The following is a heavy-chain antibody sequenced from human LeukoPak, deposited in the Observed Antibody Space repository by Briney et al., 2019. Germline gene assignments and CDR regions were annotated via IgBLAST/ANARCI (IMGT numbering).Heavy chain of an antibody. Sequence: SETLSLTCTVSGGSISSSSYYWGWIRQPPGKGLEWIGSIYYSGSTYYNPSLKSRVTISVDTSKNQFSLKLSSVTAADTAVYYCARVPRYTWNDVGGAFDIWGQGTMVTVSS. J-gene: IGHJ3*02. CDR2: IYYSGST. CDR1: GGSISSSSYY. V-gene: IGHV4-39*07. D-gene: IGHD1-20*01. CDR3: ARVPRYTWNDVGGAFDI.